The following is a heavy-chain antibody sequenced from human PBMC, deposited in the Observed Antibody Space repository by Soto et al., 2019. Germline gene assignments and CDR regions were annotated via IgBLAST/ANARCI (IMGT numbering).Heavy chain of an antibody. J-gene: IGHJ4*02. Sequence: QVQLVQSGAEVKKPGSSVKVSCKASGGTFSSYAISWVRQAPGQGLEGMGGIIPIFGTANYAQKFQGRVTSTADESTSTAYMERSSLRSEATAVYYCARDVGGYCSSTSCYTKGALFDYWGQGTLVTVSS. V-gene: IGHV1-69*01. D-gene: IGHD2-2*02. CDR1: GGTFSSYA. CDR3: ARDVGGYCSSTSCYTKGALFDY. CDR2: IIPIFGTA.